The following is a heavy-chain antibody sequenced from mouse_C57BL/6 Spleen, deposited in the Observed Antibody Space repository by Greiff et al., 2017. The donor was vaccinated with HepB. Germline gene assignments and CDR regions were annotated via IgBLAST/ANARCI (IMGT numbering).Heavy chain of an antibody. J-gene: IGHJ3*01. CDR2: IDPSDSYT. V-gene: IGHV1-50*01. CDR1: GYTFTSYW. D-gene: IGHD2-5*01. CDR3: ARGGDYSNYSWFAY. Sequence: QVQLKQPGAELVKPGASVKLSCKASGYTFTSYWMQWVKQRPGQGLEWIGEIDPSDSYTNYNQKFKGKATLTVDTSSSTAYMQLSSLTSEDSAVYYCARGGDYSNYSWFAYWGQGTLVTVSA.